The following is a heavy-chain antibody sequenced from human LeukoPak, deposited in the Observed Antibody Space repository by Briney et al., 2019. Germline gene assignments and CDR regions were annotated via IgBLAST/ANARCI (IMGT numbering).Heavy chain of an antibody. Sequence: GASVNVSCKASGGTFSSYAISWVRQAPGQGLEWMGGIIPIFGTANYAQKIQGRVTITADQSTSKAYMELSSLRSEDTAVYYCARDGLYYDFWSGYSNPNWFDPWGQGTLVTVSS. V-gene: IGHV1-69*13. J-gene: IGHJ5*02. CDR3: ARDGLYYDFWSGYSNPNWFDP. CDR2: IIPIFGTA. D-gene: IGHD3-3*01. CDR1: GGTFSSYA.